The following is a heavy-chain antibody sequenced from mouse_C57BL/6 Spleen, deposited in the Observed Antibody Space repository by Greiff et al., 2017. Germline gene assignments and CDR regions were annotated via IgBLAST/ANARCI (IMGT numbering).Heavy chain of an antibody. CDR2: INPSSGYT. Sequence: VQLQQSGAELAKPGASVKLSCKASGYTFTSYWMHWVKQRPGQGLEWIGYINPSSGYTKYNQKFKDKATLTADKSSSTAYMQLSSLTYEDSAVYYCARRESNSLWAVDYWGQGTSVTVSS. D-gene: IGHD2-5*01. CDR3: ARRESNSLWAVDY. V-gene: IGHV1-7*01. CDR1: GYTFTSYW. J-gene: IGHJ4*01.